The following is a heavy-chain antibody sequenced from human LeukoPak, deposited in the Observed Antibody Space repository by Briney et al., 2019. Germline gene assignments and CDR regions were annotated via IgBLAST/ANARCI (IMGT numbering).Heavy chain of an antibody. Sequence: GGSLRLSCAASGFTFSSYSMNWVRQAPGKGLEWVSYISSSSSTIYYADSVKGRFTISRDNAKNSLYLQMNSLRAEDTAVYYCARDTYYDFWSGYYTGLYYFDYWGQGTLVTVSS. J-gene: IGHJ4*02. V-gene: IGHV3-48*01. CDR1: GFTFSSYS. D-gene: IGHD3-3*01. CDR2: ISSSSSTI. CDR3: ARDTYYDFWSGYYTGLYYFDY.